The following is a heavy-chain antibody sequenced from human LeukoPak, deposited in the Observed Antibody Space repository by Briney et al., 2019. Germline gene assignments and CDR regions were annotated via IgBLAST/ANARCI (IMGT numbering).Heavy chain of an antibody. CDR3: ARLPLDTAMPTDY. V-gene: IGHV4-30-2*03. Sequence: SQTLSLTCTVSGGSISSGGYYWSWIRQPPGKGLEWIGYIYHSGSTYYNPSLKSRVTISVDTSKNQFSLKLSSVTAADTAVYYCARLPLDTAMPTDYWGQGTLVTVSS. D-gene: IGHD5-18*01. CDR2: IYHSGST. CDR1: GGSISSGGYY. J-gene: IGHJ4*02.